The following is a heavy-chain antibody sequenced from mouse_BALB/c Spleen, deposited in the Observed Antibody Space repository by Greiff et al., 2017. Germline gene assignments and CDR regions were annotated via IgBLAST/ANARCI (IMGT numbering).Heavy chain of an antibody. J-gene: IGHJ3*01. D-gene: IGHD2-4*01. V-gene: IGHV1-7*01. CDR3: ARSGDYDRFAY. Sequence: VQLQQSGAELAKPGASVKMSCKASGYTFTSYWMHWVKQRPGQGLEWIGYINPSTGYTEYNQKFKDKATLTADKSSSTAYMQLSSLTSEDSAVYYCARSGDYDRFAYWGQGTLVTVSA. CDR1: GYTFTSYW. CDR2: INPSTGYT.